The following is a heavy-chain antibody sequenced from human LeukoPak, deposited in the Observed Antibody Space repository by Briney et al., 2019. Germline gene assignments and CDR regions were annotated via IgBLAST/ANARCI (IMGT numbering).Heavy chain of an antibody. Sequence: ASVKVSYKASGYTFTSYDINWVRQATGQGLEWMGWMNPNSGNTGYAQKFQGRVTITRNTSISTAYMELSSLRSEDTAVYYCARAREWGGGSDFDYWGQGTLVTVSS. V-gene: IGHV1-8*03. CDR2: MNPNSGNT. CDR1: GYTFTSYD. CDR3: ARAREWGGGSDFDY. D-gene: IGHD3-3*01. J-gene: IGHJ4*02.